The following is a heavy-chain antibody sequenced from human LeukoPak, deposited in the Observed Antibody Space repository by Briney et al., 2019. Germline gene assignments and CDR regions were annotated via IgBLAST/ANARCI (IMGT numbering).Heavy chain of an antibody. CDR1: GFTFSSYW. CDR3: ARARCTNGVCYTQDYYFDY. V-gene: IGHV3-7*01. J-gene: IGHJ4*02. D-gene: IGHD2-8*01. CDR2: IKQEGSEK. Sequence: GGSLRLSCAASGFTFSSYWMSWVRQAPGKGLGWVANIKQEGSEKYSVDSVKGRFTIHRDNAQNSLYLQMNSLRAEDTAVYYCARARCTNGVCYTQDYYFDYWGQGTLVTVSS.